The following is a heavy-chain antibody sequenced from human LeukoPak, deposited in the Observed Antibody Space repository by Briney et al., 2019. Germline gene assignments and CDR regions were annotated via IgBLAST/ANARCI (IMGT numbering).Heavy chain of an antibody. Sequence: GGSLRLSCAASGFTFSSYWMHWVRQAPGKGLVWVSRINTDGSSTSYADSVKGRFTISRDNAKSTLYLQMNSLRAEDTALYYCARDGSCSSTSCYPDYWGQGTLVTVSS. V-gene: IGHV3-74*01. D-gene: IGHD2-2*01. CDR2: INTDGSST. CDR3: ARDGSCSSTSCYPDY. J-gene: IGHJ4*02. CDR1: GFTFSSYW.